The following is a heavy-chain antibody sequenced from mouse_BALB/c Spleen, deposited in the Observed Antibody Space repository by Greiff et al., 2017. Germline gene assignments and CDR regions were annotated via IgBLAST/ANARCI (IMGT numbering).Heavy chain of an antibody. CDR2: ISSGSSTI. Sequence: EVMLVESGGGLVQPGGSRKLSCAASGFTFSSFGMHWVRQAPEKGLEWVAYISSGSSTIYYADTVKGRFTISRDNPKNTLFLQMTSLRSEDTAMYYCARSEGYYYGSSPAMDYWGQGTSVTVSS. V-gene: IGHV5-17*02. J-gene: IGHJ4*01. CDR3: ARSEGYYYGSSPAMDY. CDR1: GFTFSSFG. D-gene: IGHD1-1*01.